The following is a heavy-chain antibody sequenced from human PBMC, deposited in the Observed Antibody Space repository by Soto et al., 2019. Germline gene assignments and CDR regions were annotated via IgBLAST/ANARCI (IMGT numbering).Heavy chain of an antibody. J-gene: IGHJ6*02. CDR3: AKNVRGYGHSYYYYGLDV. Sequence: EVQLLESGGGLVQPGGSLRLSCEGSGFTFIDYAMSWVRQAPGKGLEWVSSISGGGISTYYVDSVKGRFTISRDTSRSKVYLQMNTLRAEDADVYYCAKNVRGYGHSYYYYGLDVWGQGTTVTVSS. D-gene: IGHD2-15*01. CDR1: GFTFIDYA. V-gene: IGHV3-23*01. CDR2: ISGGGIST.